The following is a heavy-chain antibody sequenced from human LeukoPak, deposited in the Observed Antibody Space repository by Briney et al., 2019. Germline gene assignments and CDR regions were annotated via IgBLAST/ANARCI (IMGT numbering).Heavy chain of an antibody. Sequence: GGSLRLSCAATGFTFSSYAMSWVRQAPGKGLAWVSTISGGSGSTYCADSVKGRFTISRDNSKNTLYLQMNSLRDEDTAVYYCAKHRFESGGYHSTDWGQGTLVTVSS. J-gene: IGHJ4*02. V-gene: IGHV3-23*01. D-gene: IGHD3-22*01. CDR2: ISGGSGST. CDR1: GFTFSSYA. CDR3: AKHRFESGGYHSTD.